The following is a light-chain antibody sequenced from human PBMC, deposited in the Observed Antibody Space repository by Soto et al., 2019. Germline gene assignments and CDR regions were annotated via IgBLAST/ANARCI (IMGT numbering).Light chain of an antibody. V-gene: IGKV1-6*01. CDR3: LQDYNYPRT. Sequence: AVQMTQSPSSLSASVGDRVTITCRASQAIRSDLGWYQMKPGKVPKLLIYAASNLQSGVPSRFIGRGYGTDFTLTISSLQHEDFATYYCLQDYNYPRTFGQGTKVEI. CDR2: AAS. CDR1: QAIRSD. J-gene: IGKJ1*01.